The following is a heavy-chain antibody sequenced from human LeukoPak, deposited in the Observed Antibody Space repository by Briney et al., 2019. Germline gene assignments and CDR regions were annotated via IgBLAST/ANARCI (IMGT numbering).Heavy chain of an antibody. Sequence: PSETLSLTCTVSGGSISTYYWNWVRQPPGKGLEWIGHVYYSGIPNYTPSLKSRVTMSIDTSKNQFSLKLNSVTAADTAVYYCARDRDRGTFRFDPWGQGTLVTVSS. J-gene: IGHJ5*02. D-gene: IGHD3-16*01. CDR2: VYYSGIP. CDR1: GGSISTYY. CDR3: ARDRDRGTFRFDP. V-gene: IGHV4-59*01.